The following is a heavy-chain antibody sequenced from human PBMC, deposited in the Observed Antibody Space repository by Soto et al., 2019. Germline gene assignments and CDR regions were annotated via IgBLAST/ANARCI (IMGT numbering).Heavy chain of an antibody. D-gene: IGHD3-22*01. CDR1: GFTFSSYA. J-gene: IGHJ5*02. CDR2: ISGSGGST. Sequence: GGSLRLSCAASGFTFSSYAMSWVRQAPGKGLEWVSAISGSGGSTYYADSVKGRFTISRDNSKNTLYLQMNSLRAEDTAVYYCAKDGTSGYYYDGWFDPWGQGTLVTVSS. CDR3: AKDGTSGYYYDGWFDP. V-gene: IGHV3-23*01.